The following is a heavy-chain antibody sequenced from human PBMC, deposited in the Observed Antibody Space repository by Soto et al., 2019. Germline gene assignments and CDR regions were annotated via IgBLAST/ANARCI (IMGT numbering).Heavy chain of an antibody. CDR2: INPNSGGT. CDR3: ARETYYAMGYSSGLEKWYFDL. CDR1: GYTFTGYY. Sequence: QVQLVQSGAEVKKPGASVKVSCKASGYTFTGYYMHWVRQAPGQGLEWMGWINPNSGGTNYAQKFQGWVTMTRDTSISTAYMELSRLRSDDTAVYYCARETYYAMGYSSGLEKWYFDLWGRGTLVTVSS. V-gene: IGHV1-2*04. D-gene: IGHD6-19*01. J-gene: IGHJ2*01.